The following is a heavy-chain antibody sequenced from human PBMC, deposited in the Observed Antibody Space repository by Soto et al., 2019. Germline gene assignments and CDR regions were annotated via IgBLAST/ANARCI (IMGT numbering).Heavy chain of an antibody. CDR1: GGSFSGYY. Sequence: PSETLSLTCAVYGGSFSGYYWSWIRQPPGKGLEWLGEINHSGITDYNPSLKSRITISIDTSKNQFSLNLRSVTAADTAVYYCARLPSRHLVDYWGQGTLVTVSS. CDR2: INHSGIT. CDR3: ARLPSRHLVDY. V-gene: IGHV4-34*01. J-gene: IGHJ4*02. D-gene: IGHD3-3*02.